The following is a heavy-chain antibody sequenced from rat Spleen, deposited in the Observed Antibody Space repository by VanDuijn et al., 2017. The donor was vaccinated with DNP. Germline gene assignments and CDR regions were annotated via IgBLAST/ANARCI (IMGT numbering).Heavy chain of an antibody. CDR3: VRGGSSSIPVFEY. J-gene: IGHJ2*01. D-gene: IGHD1-2*01. CDR1: EFSPATYH. Sequence: QVQLKESGPGLVQPSQTLSLACTVSEFSPATYHVHWVRQSSRKGLEWMGAIWAGGSTEYNSALKSRLSTSRDTPNTQIFLKVKSLQAEDTATYYCVRGGSSSIPVFEYWGQGVMVTVSS. V-gene: IGHV2-43*01. CDR2: IWAGGST.